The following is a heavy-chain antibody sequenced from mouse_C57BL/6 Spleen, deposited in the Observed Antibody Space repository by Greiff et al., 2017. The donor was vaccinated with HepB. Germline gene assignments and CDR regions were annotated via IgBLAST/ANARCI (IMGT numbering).Heavy chain of an antibody. J-gene: IGHJ4*01. CDR3: TRDTDYYGSSPLYYAMDY. CDR1: GFTFSSYA. CDR2: ISSGGDYI. D-gene: IGHD1-1*01. Sequence: EVKLMESGEGLVKPGGSLKLSCAASGFTFSSYAMSWVRQTPEKRLEWVAYISSGGDYIYYADTVKGRFTISRDNARNTLYLQMSSLKSEDTAMYYCTRDTDYYGSSPLYYAMDYWGQGTSVTVSS. V-gene: IGHV5-9-1*02.